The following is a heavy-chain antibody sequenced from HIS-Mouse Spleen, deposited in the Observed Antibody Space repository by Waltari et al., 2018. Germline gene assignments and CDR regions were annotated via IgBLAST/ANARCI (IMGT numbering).Heavy chain of an antibody. J-gene: IGHJ4*02. CDR3: AKDLSYSSSFDY. CDR1: GFTFSIYA. Sequence: EVQLLESGGGLVQPGGSLRLSCAASGFTFSIYAMSWVRQAPGKGLEWVSAISGSGGSTYYADSVKGRFTISRDNSKNTLYLQMNSLRAEDTAVYYCAKDLSYSSSFDYWGQGTLVTVSS. V-gene: IGHV3-23*01. CDR2: ISGSGGST. D-gene: IGHD6-6*01.